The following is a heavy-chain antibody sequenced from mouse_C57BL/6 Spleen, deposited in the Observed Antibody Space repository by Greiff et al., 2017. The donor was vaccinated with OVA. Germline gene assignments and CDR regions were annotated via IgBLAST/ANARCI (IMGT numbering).Heavy chain of an antibody. CDR1: GYTFTSYW. CDR2: INPSNGGT. Sequence: VQLQQPGTELVKPGASVKLSCKASGYTFTSYWMHWVKQRPGQGLEWIGNINPSNGGTNYNEKFKSKATLTVDKSSSTDYMQLSSLTSEDSAVYYCARPDLRQGYYAMDDWGQGTSVTVSS. CDR3: ARPDLRQGYYAMDD. J-gene: IGHJ4*01. D-gene: IGHD2-12*01. V-gene: IGHV1-53*01.